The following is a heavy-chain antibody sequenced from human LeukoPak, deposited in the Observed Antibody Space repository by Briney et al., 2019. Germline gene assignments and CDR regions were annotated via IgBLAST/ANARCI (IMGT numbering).Heavy chain of an antibody. CDR2: ISAYSGDT. CDR3: ARDAGVSFCDSLEHYFGLDV. V-gene: IGHV1-18*01. J-gene: IGHJ6*02. Sequence: ASVRVSCRASGYTFKTNGISWVRQAPGQGLEWMGWISAYSGDTNHAQRFQGRLTMTTERSTNSAYLELRSLRSDDTDVYYCARDAGVSFCDSLEHYFGLDVWGQGTTVIVSS. D-gene: IGHD2-21*02. CDR1: GYTFKTNG.